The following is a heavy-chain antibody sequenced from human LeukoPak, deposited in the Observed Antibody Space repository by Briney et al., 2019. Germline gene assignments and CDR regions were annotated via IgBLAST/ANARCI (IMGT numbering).Heavy chain of an antibody. J-gene: IGHJ5*02. CDR1: GGSFSGYY. CDR3: ARAAGITIFGVVIPNWFDP. Sequence: SETLSLTCAVYGGSFSGYYWSWTRQPPGKGLEWIGEINHSGSTNYNPSLKSRVTISVDTSKNQFSLKLSSVTAADTAVYYCARAAGITIFGVVIPNWFDPWGQGTLVTVSS. CDR2: INHSGST. V-gene: IGHV4-34*01. D-gene: IGHD3-3*01.